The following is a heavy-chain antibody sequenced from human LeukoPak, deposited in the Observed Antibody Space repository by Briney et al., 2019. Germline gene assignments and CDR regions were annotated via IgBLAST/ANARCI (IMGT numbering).Heavy chain of an antibody. CDR1: GFTFSSYS. Sequence: KTGGSLRLSCAASGFTFSSYSMNWVRQAPGKGLEWVSSISSSSSYIYYADSVKGRFTISRDNAKNSLYLQMNSLRAEDTAVYYCARDVGGYSSSFWSPGFDYWGQGTLVTVSS. J-gene: IGHJ4*02. V-gene: IGHV3-21*01. D-gene: IGHD6-13*01. CDR3: ARDVGGYSSSFWSPGFDY. CDR2: ISSSSSYI.